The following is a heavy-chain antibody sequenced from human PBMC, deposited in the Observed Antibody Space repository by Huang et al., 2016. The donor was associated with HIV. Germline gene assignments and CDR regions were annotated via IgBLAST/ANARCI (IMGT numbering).Heavy chain of an antibody. CDR3: AEEVSGYSYGIDY. Sequence: EVQLLESGGGLVQPGGSLRLSCIASGCTFSNYAMSWVRQAPGKGLEWVSASRGSGGRTYYADSVKGRFTISRDNFKNTLYLQMNSLRAEDTAVYYCAEEVSGYSYGIDYWGQGTLVTVSS. CDR2: SRGSGGRT. V-gene: IGHV3-23*01. J-gene: IGHJ4*02. CDR1: GCTFSNYA. D-gene: IGHD5-18*01.